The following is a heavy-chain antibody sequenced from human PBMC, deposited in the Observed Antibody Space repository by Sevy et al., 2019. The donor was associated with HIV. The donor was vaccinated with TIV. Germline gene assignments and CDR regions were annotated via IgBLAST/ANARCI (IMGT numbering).Heavy chain of an antibody. CDR1: GFTFSNAW. D-gene: IGHD2-2*01. Sequence: GGSLRLSCAASGFTFSNAWMSWVRQAPGKGLEWVGRIKSKTDGGTTDYAAPVKGRFTISRDDSKNTLYLQMNSLKTEDTAVYYCTTQDIVVVPAADYAFDIWGQRTMVTVSS. CDR3: TTQDIVVVPAADYAFDI. CDR2: IKSKTDGGTT. J-gene: IGHJ3*02. V-gene: IGHV3-15*01.